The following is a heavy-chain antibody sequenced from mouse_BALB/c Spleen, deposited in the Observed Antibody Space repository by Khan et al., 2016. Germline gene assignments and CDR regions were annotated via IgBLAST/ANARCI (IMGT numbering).Heavy chain of an antibody. J-gene: IGHJ3*01. CDR3: AGNEAAWFAY. D-gene: IGHD2-1*01. CDR1: GYSLTLYYA. Sequence: LQESGPGLVKPSQSLSPHRTVTGYSLTLYYAWNWIRQFPGNKLEWMGYISYSGSTSYNPSLKSRISITRDTSKNQFFLQLNSVTTEDTATYYCAGNEAAWFAYWGQGTLVTVSA. CDR2: ISYSGST. V-gene: IGHV3-2*02.